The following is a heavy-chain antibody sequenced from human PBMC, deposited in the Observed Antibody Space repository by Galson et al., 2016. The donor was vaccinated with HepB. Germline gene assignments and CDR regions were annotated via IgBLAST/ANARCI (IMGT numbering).Heavy chain of an antibody. CDR2: INNNDDST. CDR3: AKDWSTTTCVQGCLDV. CDR1: GFSFHNYG. D-gene: IGHD3-10*02. J-gene: IGHJ6*02. Sequence: SLRLSCAASGFSFHNYGMHWIRQAPGKGLEWISTINNNDDSTYYADSVQGRFTISRDKSKNTLFLQMNSLRAEDTAVYYCAKDWSTTTCVQGCLDVRGQGTTVTVSS. V-gene: IGHV3-NL1*01.